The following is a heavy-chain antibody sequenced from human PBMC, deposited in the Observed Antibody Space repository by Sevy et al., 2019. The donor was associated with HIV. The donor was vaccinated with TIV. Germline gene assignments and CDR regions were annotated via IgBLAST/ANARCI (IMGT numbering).Heavy chain of an antibody. CDR1: GGSVSSGSYC. J-gene: IGHJ4*02. Sequence: SETLSLTCTVSGGSVSSGSYCWSWIRQPPGKGLEWIGYIYYSGSTNYNPSLKSRVTISVDTSKNQFSLKLSSVTAADTAVYYCARDKWGYCTNGVCQKWFDYWGQGTLVTVSS. CDR3: ARDKWGYCTNGVCQKWFDY. CDR2: IYYSGST. V-gene: IGHV4-61*01. D-gene: IGHD2-8*01.